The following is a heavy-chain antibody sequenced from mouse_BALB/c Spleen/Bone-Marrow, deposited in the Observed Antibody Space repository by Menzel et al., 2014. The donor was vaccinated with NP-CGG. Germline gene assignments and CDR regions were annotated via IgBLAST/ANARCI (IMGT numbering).Heavy chain of an antibody. CDR1: GYTFTNHW. CDR3: TGYGNFFDY. D-gene: IGHD2-1*01. V-gene: IGHV1-69*02. CDR2: IYPSDSFP. Sequence: QVQLKESGAELVRPGASVKLSCKASGYTFTNHWINWVKQRPGQGLEWIGNIYPSDSFPRYNQKFKDKATLTVDKSSSTAYMQLSSPTFEDSAVYYCTGYGNFFDYWGQGTTLTVSS. J-gene: IGHJ2*01.